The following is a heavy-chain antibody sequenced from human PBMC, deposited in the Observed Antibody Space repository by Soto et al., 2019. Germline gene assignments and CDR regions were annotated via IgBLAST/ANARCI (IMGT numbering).Heavy chain of an antibody. V-gene: IGHV4-31*03. D-gene: IGHD3-10*01. Sequence: QVQLQESGPGLVKPSQTLSLTCTVSGGSISSGGYYWSWIRQHPGKGLEWIGYIYYSGSTYYNPSLKGGVTISVDTSKNQFSLKLSSVTAADTAVYYCARGGSGKYVVDYWGQGTLVTVSS. CDR1: GGSISSGGYY. CDR2: IYYSGST. J-gene: IGHJ4*02. CDR3: ARGGSGKYVVDY.